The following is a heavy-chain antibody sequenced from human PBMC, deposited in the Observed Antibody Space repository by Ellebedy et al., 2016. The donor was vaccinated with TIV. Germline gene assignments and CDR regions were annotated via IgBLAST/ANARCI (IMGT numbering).Heavy chain of an antibody. D-gene: IGHD1-26*01. CDR2: VNWNGADI. Sequence: GGSLRLXXAAPGLIFESYAMHWVRQAPGKDLEWVSGVNWNGADIGYAASVKGRFTISRDNAKNSLYLEMNNLRGEDTALYYCAKDQGYSAGWSLGYYYYGMDVWGQGTTVTVSS. CDR1: GLIFESYA. J-gene: IGHJ6*02. V-gene: IGHV3-9*01. CDR3: AKDQGYSAGWSLGYYYYGMDV.